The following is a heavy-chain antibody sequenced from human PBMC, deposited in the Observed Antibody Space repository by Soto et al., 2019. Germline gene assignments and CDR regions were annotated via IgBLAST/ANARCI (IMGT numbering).Heavy chain of an antibody. CDR3: ARGVRLILGY. J-gene: IGHJ4*02. D-gene: IGHD3-16*01. V-gene: IGHV4-61*01. Sequence: QVQLQESGPGLVKPWETLSLTCTVSGGSVSSGSYYWYWIRQPPGKGLEWIAYISYSGSSSYNSSLKSRVTISVDTSKNQFSLNLSSVTAADTAVYYCARGVRLILGYWGQGTLVTVSS. CDR2: ISYSGSS. CDR1: GGSVSSGSYY.